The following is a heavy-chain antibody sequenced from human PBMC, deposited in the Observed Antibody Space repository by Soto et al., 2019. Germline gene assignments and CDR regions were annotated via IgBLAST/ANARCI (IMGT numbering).Heavy chain of an antibody. CDR2: INPNSGGT. J-gene: IGHJ3*02. D-gene: IGHD3-22*01. CDR1: DFSFTSHG. Sequence: GASVKVSCKAYDFSFTSHGISWVRQAPGQGLEWMGWINPNSGGTNYAQKFQGRVTMTRDTSISTAYMELSRLRSDDTAVYHCAISNLYSSGYYFWGGAFDIWGQGTMVTVSS. V-gene: IGHV1-2*02. CDR3: AISNLYSSGYYFWGGAFDI.